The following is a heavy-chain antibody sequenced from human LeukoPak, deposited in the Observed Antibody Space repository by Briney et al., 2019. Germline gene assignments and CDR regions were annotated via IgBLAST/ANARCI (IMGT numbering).Heavy chain of an antibody. V-gene: IGHV4-39*07. J-gene: IGHJ4*02. Sequence: SETLSLTCTVSGDSISSSSYYWGWIRQPPGKGLEWIGSIYYSGSTYYNPSLKSRVTISVDTSKNQFSLKLSSVTAADTAVYYCARVLLQWFGESASYYFDYWGQGTLVTVSS. CDR3: ARVLLQWFGESASYYFDY. D-gene: IGHD3-10*01. CDR1: GDSISSSSYY. CDR2: IYYSGST.